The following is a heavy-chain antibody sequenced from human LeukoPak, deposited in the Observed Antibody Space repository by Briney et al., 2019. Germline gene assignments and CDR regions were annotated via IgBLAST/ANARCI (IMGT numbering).Heavy chain of an antibody. D-gene: IGHD6-13*01. Sequence: ASVKVSCKASGYTFTGYYMHWVRQAPGQGLEWMGWINPNSGGTNYAQKFQGRVTMTRDTSISTAYMELSRLRSDDTAVYYCARSVYKQQPIISDYWGQGTLVTVSS. CDR1: GYTFTGYY. CDR2: INPNSGGT. J-gene: IGHJ4*02. V-gene: IGHV1-2*02. CDR3: ARSVYKQQPIISDY.